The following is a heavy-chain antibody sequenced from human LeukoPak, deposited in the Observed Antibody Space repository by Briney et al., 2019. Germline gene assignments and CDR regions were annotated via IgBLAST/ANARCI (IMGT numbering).Heavy chain of an antibody. CDR1: GGSISSYY. D-gene: IGHD4-11*01. V-gene: IGHV4-59*08. J-gene: IGHJ4*02. CDR2: IYYSGST. Sequence: SETLSLTCTVSGGSISSYYWSWIRQPPGKGLEWIGYIYYSGSTNYNPSLKSRVTISVDTSKNQFSLKLSSVTAADTAVYYCASSRLQYYFDYWGQGTLVTVSS. CDR3: ASSRLQYYFDY.